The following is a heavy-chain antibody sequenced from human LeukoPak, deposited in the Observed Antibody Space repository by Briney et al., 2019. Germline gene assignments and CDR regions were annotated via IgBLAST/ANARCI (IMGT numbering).Heavy chain of an antibody. CDR1: GGAISSGSYY. CDR2: IYTSGST. Sequence: SQTLSLTCTVSGGAISSGSYYWGWIRQPAGKGLERIGRIYTSGSTNYNPSLKSRVTISVDTSKNQFSLKLSSVTAADTAVYYCARVRAYCSGGSCYLHDAFDIWGQGTMVTVSS. J-gene: IGHJ3*02. V-gene: IGHV4-61*02. D-gene: IGHD2-15*01. CDR3: ARVRAYCSGGSCYLHDAFDI.